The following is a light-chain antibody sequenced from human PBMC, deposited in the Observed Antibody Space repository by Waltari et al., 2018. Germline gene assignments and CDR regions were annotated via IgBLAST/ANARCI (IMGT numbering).Light chain of an antibody. CDR3: MQATVKPWT. V-gene: IGKV2-28*01. Sequence: EIVMTQSPLSLPVTPGEPASISCRLSQSPRHLNGYNYLDWYLQKPGQSPKLLIYLGSSRASGVPGRFSGSGSGTDFTLLISRVEADDVGVYYCMQATVKPWTFGQGTKVEVK. J-gene: IGKJ1*01. CDR1: QSPRHLNGYNY. CDR2: LGS.